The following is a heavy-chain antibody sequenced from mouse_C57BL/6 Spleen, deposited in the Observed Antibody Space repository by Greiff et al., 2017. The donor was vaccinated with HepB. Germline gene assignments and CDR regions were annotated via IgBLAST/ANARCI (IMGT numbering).Heavy chain of an antibody. CDR1: GFTFSDYG. Sequence: EVQLVESGGGLVKPGGSLKLSCAASGFTFSDYGMHWVRQAPEKGLEWVAYISSGSSTIYYADTVKGRFTISRDNAKNTLFLQMTSLRSEDTAMYYCARGYYDYDGLGWFAYWGQGTLVTVSA. D-gene: IGHD2-4*01. CDR3: ARGYYDYDGLGWFAY. V-gene: IGHV5-17*01. CDR2: ISSGSSTI. J-gene: IGHJ3*01.